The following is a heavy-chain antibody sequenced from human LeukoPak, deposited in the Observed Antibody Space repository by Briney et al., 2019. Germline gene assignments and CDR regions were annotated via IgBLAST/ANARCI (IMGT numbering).Heavy chain of an antibody. CDR2: MSYDGSNK. V-gene: IGHV3-30*18. Sequence: PGGSLRLSCAAPGFTFNTYGMHWVRQAPGKGLEWVAVMSYDGSNKYYADSVRGRFTVSRDNSKNTLYLQMNSLRAEDTAVYYCAKARTAMVLDYWGQGTLVTVSS. CDR1: GFTFNTYG. CDR3: AKARTAMVLDY. D-gene: IGHD5-18*01. J-gene: IGHJ4*02.